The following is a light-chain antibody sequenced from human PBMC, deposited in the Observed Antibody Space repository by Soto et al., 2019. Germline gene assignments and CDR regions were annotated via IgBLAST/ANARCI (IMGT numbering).Light chain of an antibody. CDR2: DVS. CDR1: SSDVGGYNY. Sequence: QSALTQPASVSESPGQSITISCTGTSSDVGGYNYVSWYQQHPGTAPKLIIYDVSNRPSGVSDRFSGSKSGNTASLTISGLQAEDEADYYCSSYTSSSPLFGGGTKLTVL. J-gene: IGLJ2*01. CDR3: SSYTSSSPL. V-gene: IGLV2-14*03.